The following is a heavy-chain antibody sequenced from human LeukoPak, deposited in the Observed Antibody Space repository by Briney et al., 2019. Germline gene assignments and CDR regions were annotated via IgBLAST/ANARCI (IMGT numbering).Heavy chain of an antibody. CDR3: AKERSFGTWLGDY. D-gene: IGHD2/OR15-2a*01. CDR2: VSASGGST. CDR1: GFTFSNYD. Sequence: GGSLRLSCAASGFTFSNYDMSWVRQAPGKGLEWVSGVSASGGSTYYADSVKGRFTISRDNSKNTLYLQMNSLRVEDTALYYCAKERSFGTWLGDYWGQGTLVTVSS. V-gene: IGHV3-23*01. J-gene: IGHJ4*02.